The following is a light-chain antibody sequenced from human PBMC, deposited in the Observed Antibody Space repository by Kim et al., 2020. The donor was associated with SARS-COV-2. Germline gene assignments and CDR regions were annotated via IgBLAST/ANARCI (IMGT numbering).Light chain of an antibody. Sequence: DIQMTQSPSSLSASVGDRVAITCRASQNIYTYLNWYQQKPGKAPKLLIYAASSLQSGVPSRFTGSRSGTVFTLTITSLQPDDFATYYCQQCSTTPHTFGQWTKVDIK. J-gene: IGKJ1*01. V-gene: IGKV1-39*01. CDR2: AAS. CDR3: QQCSTTPHT. CDR1: QNIYTY.